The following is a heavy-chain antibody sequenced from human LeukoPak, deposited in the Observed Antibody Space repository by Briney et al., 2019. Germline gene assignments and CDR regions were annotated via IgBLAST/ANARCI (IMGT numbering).Heavy chain of an antibody. J-gene: IGHJ1*01. CDR3: ARGFSSSWYSKYFQH. Sequence: SETLSLTCAVYGGSFSGDYCGWIRQPPRKGLEWVGEINLSGSTNYNPSLKSRVTISVDTSKNHFSLRLSSVTAADTAVYYCARGFSSSWYSKYFQHWGQGPLVTVSS. CDR2: INLSGST. D-gene: IGHD6-13*01. V-gene: IGHV4-34*01. CDR1: GGSFSGDY.